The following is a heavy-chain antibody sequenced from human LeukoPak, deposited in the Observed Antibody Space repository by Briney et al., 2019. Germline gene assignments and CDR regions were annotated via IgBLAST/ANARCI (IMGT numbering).Heavy chain of an antibody. CDR1: GFTFDDYA. D-gene: IGHD1-26*01. J-gene: IGHJ6*02. Sequence: GGSLRLSCAASGFTFDDYAMHWVRQAPGKGLEWVSGISWNGGSIGYADSVKGRFTVSRDNTNNSLYLQMNSLRPEDTALYYCAKDTGGTYGGMDVWGQGTTVIVSS. CDR3: AKDTGGTYGGMDV. CDR2: ISWNGGSI. V-gene: IGHV3-9*01.